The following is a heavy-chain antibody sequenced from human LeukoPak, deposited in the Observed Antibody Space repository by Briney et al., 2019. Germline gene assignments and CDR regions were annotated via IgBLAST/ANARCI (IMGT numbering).Heavy chain of an antibody. V-gene: IGHV4-59*01. Sequence: SETLSLTCTVSGGSISSYYWSWIRQPPGKGLEWIGYIYYSGSTNYNPSLKSRVTISVDTSKNQFSLKLSSVTAADTAVYYCARVYSSSWYLEGYYFDYWGQGTLVTVSS. CDR3: ARVYSSSWYLEGYYFDY. CDR1: GGSISSYY. CDR2: IYYSGST. J-gene: IGHJ4*02. D-gene: IGHD6-13*01.